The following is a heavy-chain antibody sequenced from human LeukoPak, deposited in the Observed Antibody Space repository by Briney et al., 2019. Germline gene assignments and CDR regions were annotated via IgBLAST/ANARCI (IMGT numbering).Heavy chain of an antibody. D-gene: IGHD2-15*01. Sequence: GASVKVSCKASGYTFTSYGISWVRQAPGQGLEWMGWISAYNGNTNYAQKLQGRVTMTTDTSTSTAYMELRSLRSDDTAVYYCARGPTQCSGGSCYLGVSIDYWGQGTLVTVSS. J-gene: IGHJ4*02. CDR2: ISAYNGNT. CDR3: ARGPTQCSGGSCYLGVSIDY. CDR1: GYTFTSYG. V-gene: IGHV1-18*04.